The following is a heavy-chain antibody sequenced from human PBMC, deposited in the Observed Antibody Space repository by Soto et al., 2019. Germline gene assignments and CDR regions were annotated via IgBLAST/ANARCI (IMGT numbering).Heavy chain of an antibody. V-gene: IGHV3-7*01. CDR3: ARDLRLDYVN. J-gene: IGHJ4*02. Sequence: PGGSLRLSCAVSGVNVMSYWMSWVRQAPGKGLEWVASIKDDVSEIYYLQSVRGRFTISRDSAGNALHLAMNYLSAEDTGVYFCARDLRLDYVNWGPGTIVTVSS. CDR2: IKDDVSEI. D-gene: IGHD3-16*01. CDR1: GVNVMSYW.